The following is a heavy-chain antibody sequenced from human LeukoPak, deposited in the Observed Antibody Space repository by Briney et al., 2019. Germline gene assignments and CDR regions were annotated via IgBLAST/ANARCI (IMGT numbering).Heavy chain of an antibody. CDR2: IIPLFGTA. CDR3: TRVFARGGEISGSYYYI. D-gene: IGHD1-26*01. V-gene: IGHV1-69*05. CDR1: GGTFSTYA. J-gene: IGHJ4*02. Sequence: SVKVSCKASGGTFSTYAVNWVRQAPGQGLEWMGGIIPLFGTANYAQKFQGRVTITTDESTSTAYMELSSLRSEDTAIYYCTRVFARGGEISGSYYYIWGQGTLVTVSS.